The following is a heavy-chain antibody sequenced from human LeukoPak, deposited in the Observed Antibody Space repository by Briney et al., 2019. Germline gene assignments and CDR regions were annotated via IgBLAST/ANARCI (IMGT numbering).Heavy chain of an antibody. V-gene: IGHV7-4-1*02. CDR1: GYTFNTYA. D-gene: IGHD6-13*01. Sequence: ASVKVSCKASGYTFNTYAMNWVRQAPGQGPEWMGWINTNTGNPTYAQGFTGRFVFPLDTSVSTAYLQISSLKAEDTAVYYCATSPGIAAPSGYYFDHWGQGTLVTVSS. CDR2: INTNTGNP. J-gene: IGHJ4*02. CDR3: ATSPGIAAPSGYYFDH.